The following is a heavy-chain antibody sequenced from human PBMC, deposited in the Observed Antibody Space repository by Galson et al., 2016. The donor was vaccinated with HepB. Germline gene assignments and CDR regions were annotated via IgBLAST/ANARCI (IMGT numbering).Heavy chain of an antibody. Sequence: SLRLSCAASGFTFSSYGMHWVRQAPGKGLERVAVIWYDGSNEYYADSVKGRFTISSDNSKNTLYLQMNSLRAEDTAVYYCASLGSLGSFSRGLYWGQGTLVTVSS. J-gene: IGHJ4*02. CDR2: IWYDGSNE. CDR1: GFTFSSYG. V-gene: IGHV3-33*01. CDR3: ASLGSLGSFSRGLY. D-gene: IGHD3-10*01.